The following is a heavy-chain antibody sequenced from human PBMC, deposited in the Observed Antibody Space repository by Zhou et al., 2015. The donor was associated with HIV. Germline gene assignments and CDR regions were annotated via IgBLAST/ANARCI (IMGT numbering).Heavy chain of an antibody. CDR2: ISWNSGSI. J-gene: IGHJ4*02. D-gene: IGHD6-13*01. Sequence: EEQLVESGGGLVQPGRSLRLSCAASGFTFDDYAMHWVRQAPGKGLEWVSGISWNSGSIGYADSVKGRFTISRDNAKNSLYLQMNSLRAEDMALYYCAKDIAPYSSSWSYFDYWGQGTLVTVSS. V-gene: IGHV3-9*03. CDR3: AKDIAPYSSSWSYFDY. CDR1: GFTFDDYA.